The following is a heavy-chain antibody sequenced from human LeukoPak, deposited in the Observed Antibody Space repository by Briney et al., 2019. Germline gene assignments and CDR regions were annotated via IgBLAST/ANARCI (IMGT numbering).Heavy chain of an antibody. D-gene: IGHD6-19*01. CDR1: GFTFGSYW. J-gene: IGHJ4*02. CDR2: IKQDGSEK. CDR3: ARAGEQWLPTDY. V-gene: IGHV3-7*01. Sequence: GGSLRLSCAASGFTFGSYWMSWVRQAPGKGLEWVANIKQDGSEKYYVDSVKGRFTISRDNAKNSLYLQMNSLRAEDTAVYYCARAGEQWLPTDYWGQGTLVTVSS.